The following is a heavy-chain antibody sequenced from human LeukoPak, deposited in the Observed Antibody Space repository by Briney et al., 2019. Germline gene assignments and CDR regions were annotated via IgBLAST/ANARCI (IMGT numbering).Heavy chain of an antibody. CDR2: IYTSGST. CDR1: GGSISSYY. Sequence: SETLSLTCTVSGGSISSYYWSWIRQPAGKGLEWIGRIYTSGSTNYNPSLKSRVTMSVDTSKNQFSLKLSSVTAADTAVYYCARGGPHYLARLDPFDFWGQGTLVTVSS. V-gene: IGHV4-4*07. CDR3: ARGGPHYLARLDPFDF. J-gene: IGHJ4*02. D-gene: IGHD6-25*01.